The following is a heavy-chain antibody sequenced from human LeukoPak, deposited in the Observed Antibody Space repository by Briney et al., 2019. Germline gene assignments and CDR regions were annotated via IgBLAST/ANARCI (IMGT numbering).Heavy chain of an antibody. CDR3: ATRDSSSTSYYYYYGMDV. J-gene: IGHJ6*02. CDR2: IIPILGIA. D-gene: IGHD6-13*01. Sequence: GASVKVSCKASGYTFTSYGISWVRQAPGQGLEWMGRIIPILGIANYAQKFQGRVTITADKSTSTAYMELSSLRSEDTAVYYCATRDSSSTSYYYYYGMDVWGQGTTVTVPS. CDR1: GYTFTSYG. V-gene: IGHV1-69*04.